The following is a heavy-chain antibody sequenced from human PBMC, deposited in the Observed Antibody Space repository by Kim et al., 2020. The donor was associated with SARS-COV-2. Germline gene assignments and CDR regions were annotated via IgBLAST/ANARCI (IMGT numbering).Heavy chain of an antibody. Sequence: GGSLRLSCAASGFTFSSYAMSWVRQAPGKGLEWVSAIIGSGGSTYYADSVKGRFTISRDNSQNTLYLQMNSLRADDTAVYYCAIQTSSYTGPVDYWGQGTLVTVSS. J-gene: IGHJ4*02. V-gene: IGHV3-23*01. D-gene: IGHD2-2*02. CDR1: GFTFSSYA. CDR3: AIQTSSYTGPVDY. CDR2: IIGSGGST.